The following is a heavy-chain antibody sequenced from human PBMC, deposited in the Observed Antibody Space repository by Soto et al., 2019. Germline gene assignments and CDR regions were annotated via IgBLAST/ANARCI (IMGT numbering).Heavy chain of an antibody. V-gene: IGHV3-23*01. CDR1: GFIFSNYA. CDR2: ISGSGGST. J-gene: IGHJ4*02. Sequence: GGSLRLSCAASGFIFSNYAMSWVRQAPGKGLEWVSGISGSGGSTYYADSVKGPFTISRDNSKNTLYLQMNSLRAEDTAVYYCAKGYCSGRSCNQFPRNFDCWGPGTLVTVSS. D-gene: IGHD2-15*01. CDR3: AKGYCSGRSCNQFPRNFDC.